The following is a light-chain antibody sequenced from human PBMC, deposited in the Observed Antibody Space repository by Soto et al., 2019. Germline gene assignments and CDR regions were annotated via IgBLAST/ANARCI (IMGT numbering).Light chain of an antibody. Sequence: ETVMTQSQATLSVSPGERATLSCRASQSISSDLAWYQHKPGQAPRLLIYGASTTATGIPVRFSGSGSGTEFTLTISSLQSEDFAVYYCQQYNNWPRTFGQGTKVDSK. J-gene: IGKJ2*01. CDR1: QSISSD. CDR3: QQYNNWPRT. V-gene: IGKV3-15*01. CDR2: GAS.